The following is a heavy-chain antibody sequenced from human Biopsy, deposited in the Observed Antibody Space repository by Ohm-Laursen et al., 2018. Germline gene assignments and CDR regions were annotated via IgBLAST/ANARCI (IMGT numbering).Heavy chain of an antibody. D-gene: IGHD3-22*01. V-gene: IGHV4-39*01. Sequence: SDTLSLTWTVSGGSISNNNYYWGWIRQPPGKGLERIGSIFYRGSTHYKPSLKSQVNISVDTSKNQFSLKLNSVTAADTAVYYCARDYDTSGYYYVSWGQGTLVTVSS. CDR1: GGSISNNNYY. CDR2: IFYRGST. J-gene: IGHJ5*02. CDR3: ARDYDTSGYYYVS.